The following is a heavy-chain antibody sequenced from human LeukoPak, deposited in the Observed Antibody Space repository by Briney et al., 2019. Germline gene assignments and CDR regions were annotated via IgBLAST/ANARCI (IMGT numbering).Heavy chain of an antibody. CDR3: ARAGKAPYDYVWGSYRSRSSPDY. J-gene: IGHJ4*02. Sequence: ASVKVSCKASGYTFTGYYMHWVRQAPGQGLEWMGWINPNSGGTNYAQKFQGRVTMTRDTSISTAYMELGRLRSDDTAVYYCARAGKAPYDYVWGSYRSRSSPDYWGQGTLVTVSS. D-gene: IGHD3-16*02. CDR2: INPNSGGT. CDR1: GYTFTGYY. V-gene: IGHV1-2*02.